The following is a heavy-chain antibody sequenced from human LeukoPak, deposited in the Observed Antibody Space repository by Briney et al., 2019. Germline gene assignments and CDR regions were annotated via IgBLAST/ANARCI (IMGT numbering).Heavy chain of an antibody. V-gene: IGHV1-18*01. J-gene: IGHJ6*03. CDR3: ARESGDIVVVPAAMNYYMDV. CDR1: GYTFTSYG. Sequence: GASVKVSCKASGYTFTSYGISWVRQAPGQGLEWMGWISAYNGNTNYAQKLQGRVTMTTDTSTSTAYMELRSLRSDDTAVYYCARESGDIVVVPAAMNYYMDVWGKGTTVTVSS. D-gene: IGHD2-2*01. CDR2: ISAYNGNT.